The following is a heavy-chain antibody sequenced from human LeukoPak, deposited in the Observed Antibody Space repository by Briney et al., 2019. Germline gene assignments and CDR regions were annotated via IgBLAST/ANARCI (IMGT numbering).Heavy chain of an antibody. CDR2: ISSIRSYI. CDR3: VRLRGGYNYAFGPFDF. Sequence: GGSLRLSCAASEFTFSSYSINWVRQAPGKGLEWVSSISSIRSYIYYADSVKGRFTISRDNAKNSLYLQMNSLTAEDTAVYYCVRLRGGYNYAFGPFDFWGQGTLVTVFS. V-gene: IGHV3-21*01. J-gene: IGHJ4*02. CDR1: EFTFSSYS. D-gene: IGHD5-18*01.